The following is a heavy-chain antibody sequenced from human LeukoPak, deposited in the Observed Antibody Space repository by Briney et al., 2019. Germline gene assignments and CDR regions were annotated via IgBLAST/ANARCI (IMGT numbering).Heavy chain of an antibody. Sequence: PGGSLRLSCAASGFTFSDFGMHRVRQAPGKGLEWVAFIRNDGSNDYYPDSVKGRFTISRDNSRTTLYLQMHSLRIEDTAVYYCVKGGSSSHNWFDPWGQGILVTVSS. CDR1: GFTFSDFG. D-gene: IGHD6-13*01. CDR2: IRNDGSND. V-gene: IGHV3-30*02. J-gene: IGHJ5*02. CDR3: VKGGSSSHNWFDP.